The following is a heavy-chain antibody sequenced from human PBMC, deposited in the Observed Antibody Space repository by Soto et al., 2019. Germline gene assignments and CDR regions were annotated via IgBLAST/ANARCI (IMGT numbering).Heavy chain of an antibody. CDR3: AKGIGPSKMVGMDV. CDR2: VVGSGEGT. V-gene: IGHV3-23*01. D-gene: IGHD2-15*01. CDR1: GFIFSNYA. J-gene: IGHJ6*02. Sequence: EVQLLESGGGLVQPGGSLRLSCAASGFIFSNYAMSWVRQAPGKGLEWVSGVVGSGEGTYYADSVKGRFTVSRENSRDTLYLQLSSLRAEDSAVYFCAKGIGPSKMVGMDVWGQGTTATVSS.